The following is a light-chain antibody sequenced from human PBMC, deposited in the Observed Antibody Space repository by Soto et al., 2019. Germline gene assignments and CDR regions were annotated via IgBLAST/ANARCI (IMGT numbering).Light chain of an antibody. CDR3: QQYNDWPPFT. Sequence: EIVMTQSPATLSVSPGERATLSCRASQTVSSNLAWYQQKPGQAPRLLIYGASTRAPGIPARFSGSGSGTEFTLTISSLQSEDFAFYYCQQYNDWPPFTIGPGTRVDIK. CDR2: GAS. J-gene: IGKJ3*01. V-gene: IGKV3-15*01. CDR1: QTVSSN.